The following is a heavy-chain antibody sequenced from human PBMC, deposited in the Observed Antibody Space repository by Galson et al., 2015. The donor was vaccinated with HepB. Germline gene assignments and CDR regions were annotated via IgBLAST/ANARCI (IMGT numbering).Heavy chain of an antibody. CDR3: ARDFGNYFDY. V-gene: IGHV3-33*01. Sequence: SLRLSCAASGFTFENYGMHWVRQVPGKGLECVAVIWYDGSKTDYADSVKGRFTISRDSPRNTLFLQMNSLRDEDTGVYYCARDFGNYFDYWGQGSLVTVSS. J-gene: IGHJ4*02. CDR1: GFTFENYG. CDR2: IWYDGSKT. D-gene: IGHD3-10*01.